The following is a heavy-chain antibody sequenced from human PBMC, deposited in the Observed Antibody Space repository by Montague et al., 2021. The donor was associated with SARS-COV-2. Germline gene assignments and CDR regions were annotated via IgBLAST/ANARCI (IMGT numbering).Heavy chain of an antibody. J-gene: IGHJ2*01. V-gene: IGHV4-39*01. Sequence: IYNNGSTYYNPSLKNRVTISVNTSKNQFSLKLSSVTAADTAVYYCARQPLTTMILVVITQPRRYFSLRGRGTLVHVYS. CDR2: IYNNGST. CDR3: ARQPLTTMILVVITQPRRYFSL. D-gene: IGHD3-22*01.